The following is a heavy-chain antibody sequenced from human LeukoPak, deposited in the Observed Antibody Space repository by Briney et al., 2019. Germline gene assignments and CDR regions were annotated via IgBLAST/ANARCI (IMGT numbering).Heavy chain of an antibody. CDR1: GGTFSSYA. Sequence: SVKVSCKASGGTFSSYAISWVRQAPGQGLEWMGGIIPIFGTANYAQKFQGRVTIATDESTSTAYMELSSLRSEDTAVYYCARSSGGYYTPYFDYWGQGTLVTVSS. D-gene: IGHD3-3*01. CDR2: IIPIFGTA. J-gene: IGHJ4*02. CDR3: ARSSGGYYTPYFDY. V-gene: IGHV1-69*05.